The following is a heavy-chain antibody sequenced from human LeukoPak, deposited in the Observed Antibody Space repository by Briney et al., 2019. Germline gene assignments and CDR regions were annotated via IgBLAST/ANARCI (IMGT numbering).Heavy chain of an antibody. J-gene: IGHJ4*02. CDR2: IKQDGSEK. V-gene: IGHV3-7*05. CDR3: ARDDGGNLDY. D-gene: IGHD4-23*01. Sequence: GGSLRLSCAASGFTFSSYWMSWVRQAPGKGLEWVANIKQDGSEKNGVDSVKGRFTILRDNAKNSLYLQMNSLRAEDTAVYYCARDDGGNLDYWGQGTLVTVSS. CDR1: GFTFSSYW.